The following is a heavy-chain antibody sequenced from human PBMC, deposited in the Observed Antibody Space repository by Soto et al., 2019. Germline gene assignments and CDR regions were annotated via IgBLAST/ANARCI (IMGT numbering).Heavy chain of an antibody. J-gene: IGHJ4*02. Sequence: GASVKVSCKASGYTFTSYGISWVRQAPGQGLEWMGWISAYNGNTNYAQKLQGRVTITRDTSASTAYMELSSLRSEDTAAYYCARLYSSGWAPSGFDYWGQGTLVTVSS. CDR1: GYTFTSYG. D-gene: IGHD6-19*01. CDR2: ISAYNGNT. V-gene: IGHV1-18*01. CDR3: ARLYSSGWAPSGFDY.